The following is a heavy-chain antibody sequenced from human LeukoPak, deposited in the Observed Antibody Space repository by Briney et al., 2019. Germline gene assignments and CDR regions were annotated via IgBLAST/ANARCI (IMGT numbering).Heavy chain of an antibody. CDR2: MNPNIGDR. J-gene: IGHJ4*02. CDR1: GYAFTSFD. Sequence: ASVKVSCKASGYAFTSFDINWVRQATGQGLEWMGWMNPNIGDRGYAQKFQGRVTMTRDTSISTAYMELSRLRSDDTAVYYCARAFYGSDIVATIFNYWGQGTLVTVSS. CDR3: ARAFYGSDIVATIFNY. V-gene: IGHV1-8*02. D-gene: IGHD5-12*01.